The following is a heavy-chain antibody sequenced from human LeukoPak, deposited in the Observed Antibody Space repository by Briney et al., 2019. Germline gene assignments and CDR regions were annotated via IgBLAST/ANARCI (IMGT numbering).Heavy chain of an antibody. V-gene: IGHV3-74*01. D-gene: IGHD1-26*01. CDR2: IHSDGSST. CDR1: GFTFSNYW. Sequence: GGSLRLSCAASGFTFSNYWMHWVRQAPGKGLVWVSRIHSDGSSTTSADSVKGRFTISRDNAENTLYLQMNSLRAEDTAVYFCARGSAHAFDIWGQGTMVTVSS. CDR3: ARGSAHAFDI. J-gene: IGHJ3*02.